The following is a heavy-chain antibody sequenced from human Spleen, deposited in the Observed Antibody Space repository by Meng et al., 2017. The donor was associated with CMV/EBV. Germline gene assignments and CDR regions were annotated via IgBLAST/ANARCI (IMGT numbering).Heavy chain of an antibody. V-gene: IGHV1-18*01. CDR1: YTFTNYG. CDR2: IRVYNGNT. D-gene: IGHD1-26*01. CDR3: ARGGGVGATSDSPLAY. J-gene: IGHJ4*02. Sequence: YTFTNYGITWVRQARGQGLEWMGWIRVYNGNTRYPQTLQGRVTMTTDTSTSTAYMELRSLRSDDTAVYYCARGGGVGATSDSPLAYWGQGTLVTVSS.